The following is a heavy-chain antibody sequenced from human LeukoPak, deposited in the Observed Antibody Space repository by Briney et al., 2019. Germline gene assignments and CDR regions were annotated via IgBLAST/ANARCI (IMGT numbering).Heavy chain of an antibody. CDR2: IKEDGSDK. CDR1: GFTFSSYW. Sequence: GGSLRLPCAASGFTFSSYWMSWIRQAPGKGLEWVANIKEDGSDKNYVDSVRGRFTISRDNAKNALYLQMSSLRAEDTAVYYCGREVPGGTTSLDCWGQGTVVTVSP. D-gene: IGHD1-7*01. J-gene: IGHJ4*02. V-gene: IGHV3-7*04. CDR3: GREVPGGTTSLDC.